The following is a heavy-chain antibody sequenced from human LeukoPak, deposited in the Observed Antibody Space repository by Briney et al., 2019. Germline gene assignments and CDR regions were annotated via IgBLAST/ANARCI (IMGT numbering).Heavy chain of an antibody. CDR3: ARDNSRDGYNYVFDY. CDR1: RYTFTSYY. Sequence: GASVKVSCKTSRYTFTSYYMHWVRQAPGQGLEWMGIINPRGGGTTFAQKFQGRLTMTRDMSTSTVYIELTSLRSEDTAVYYCARDNSRDGYNYVFDYWGQGTLVTVSS. V-gene: IGHV1-46*01. J-gene: IGHJ4*02. CDR2: INPRGGGT. D-gene: IGHD5-24*01.